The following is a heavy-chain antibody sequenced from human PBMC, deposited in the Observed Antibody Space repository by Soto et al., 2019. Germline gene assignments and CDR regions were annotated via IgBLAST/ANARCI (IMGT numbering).Heavy chain of an antibody. CDR1: GGTFSSYT. Sequence: SVKVSCKASGGTFSSYTISWVRQAPGQGLEWMGRIIPILGIANYAQKFQGRVTITADKSTSTAYMELSSLRSEDTAVYYCATLSQLLRAPRPSAGWGQGTLVTVSS. CDR3: ATLSQLLRAPRPSAG. CDR2: IIPILGIA. V-gene: IGHV1-69*02. J-gene: IGHJ4*02. D-gene: IGHD2-2*01.